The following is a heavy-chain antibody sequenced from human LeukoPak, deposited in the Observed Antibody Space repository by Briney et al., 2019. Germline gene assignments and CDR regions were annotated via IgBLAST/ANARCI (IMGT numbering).Heavy chain of an antibody. CDR2: ISGSGGST. J-gene: IGHJ4*02. D-gene: IGHD3-16*02. CDR1: GFTFSSYA. CDR3: ARLSAAGLEGFDY. V-gene: IGHV3-23*01. Sequence: GGSLRLSCAASGFTFSSYAMSWVRQAPGKGLEWVSAISGSGGSTYYADSVKGRFTISRDNSKNTLYLQMNSLRAEDTAVYYCARLSAAGLEGFDYWGQGTLVTVSS.